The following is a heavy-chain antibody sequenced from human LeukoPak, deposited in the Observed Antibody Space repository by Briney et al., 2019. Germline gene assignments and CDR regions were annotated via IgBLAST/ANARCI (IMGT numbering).Heavy chain of an antibody. D-gene: IGHD3-10*01. CDR1: GFTFSSYG. J-gene: IGHJ4*02. Sequence: PGGSLRLSCAASGFTFSSYGMHWVRQAPGKGLEWVAVISYDGSNKYYADSVKGRFTISRDNSRNTLYLQMNSLRAEDTAVYYCAKGSPGVPFDYWGQGTLVTVSS. CDR3: AKGSPGVPFDY. CDR2: ISYDGSNK. V-gene: IGHV3-30*18.